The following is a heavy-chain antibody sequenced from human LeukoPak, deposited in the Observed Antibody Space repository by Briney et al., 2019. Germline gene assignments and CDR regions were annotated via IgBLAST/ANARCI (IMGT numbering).Heavy chain of an antibody. CDR1: GYTFTDYY. J-gene: IGHJ6*02. Sequence: ASVKVSCKASGYTFTDYYIHWVRQAPGHGLEWMGWVNPNGGATNYAQNLQGRVTMTRDPSISTLYMELSSLRSDDTAVYCCASLGATTLSYYGMDVWGQGTTVTVS. D-gene: IGHD1-26*01. CDR2: VNPNGGAT. V-gene: IGHV1-2*02. CDR3: ASLGATTLSYYGMDV.